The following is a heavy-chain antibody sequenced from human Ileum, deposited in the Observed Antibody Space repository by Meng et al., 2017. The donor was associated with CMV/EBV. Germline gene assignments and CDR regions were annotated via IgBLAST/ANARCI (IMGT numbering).Heavy chain of an antibody. V-gene: IGHV3-30*02. Sequence: GGSLRLSCVASGLIFNKYGIHWLRQAPGKGLEWLSFIDVDGQRRYNGDTVKARFVVFKDRSKSTVVLQMNSLRVEDTAVYYCVGHQGGPRDGVRLVWGQGTLVTVSS. J-gene: IGHJ4*02. CDR1: GLIFNKYG. CDR3: VGHQGGPRDGVRLV. D-gene: IGHD3-10*01. CDR2: IDVDGQRR.